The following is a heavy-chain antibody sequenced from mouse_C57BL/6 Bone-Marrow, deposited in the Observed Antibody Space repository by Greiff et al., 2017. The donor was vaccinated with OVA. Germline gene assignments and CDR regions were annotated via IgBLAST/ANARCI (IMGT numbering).Heavy chain of an antibody. V-gene: IGHV1-59*01. Sequence: QVQLQQPGAELVRPGPSVKLSCKASGYTFTSYWMHWVKQRPGQGLEWIGVIDPSDSYTNYNQKFKGKATLTVDTSSSTAYMQLSSLTSEDSAVYYCARRRLAYWGQGTLVTVSA. CDR2: IDPSDSYT. CDR3: ARRRLAY. J-gene: IGHJ3*01. CDR1: GYTFTSYW.